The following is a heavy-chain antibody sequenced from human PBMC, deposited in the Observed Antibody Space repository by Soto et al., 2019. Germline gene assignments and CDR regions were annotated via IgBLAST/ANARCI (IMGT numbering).Heavy chain of an antibody. J-gene: IGHJ2*01. Sequence: QVQPVQSGAEVKKPGSSVKVSCKASGGTFSSYTISWVRQAPGQGLEWMGGIIPILGTPNYAQKSQGRVTITADKSTSTASMELSSLRSEDTAVYYCARGRVRRDGYNWNWYFDLWGRGTLVTVSS. D-gene: IGHD5-12*01. CDR3: ARGRVRRDGYNWNWYFDL. V-gene: IGHV1-69*06. CDR2: IIPILGTP. CDR1: GGTFSSYT.